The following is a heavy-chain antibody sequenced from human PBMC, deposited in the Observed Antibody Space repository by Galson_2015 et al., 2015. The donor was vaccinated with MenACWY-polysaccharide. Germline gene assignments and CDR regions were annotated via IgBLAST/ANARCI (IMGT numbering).Heavy chain of an antibody. Sequence: SLRLSCAASGFSFNTYWMHWVRHAPGKGLVWVSRINADGSATGYADSLRGRFTISRDNAKNTLYLEMNSLRAEDTAVYYCTKAGAKYCSGSSCYFNWFDPWGQGTLVTVSS. CDR3: TKAGAKYCSGSSCYFNWFDP. V-gene: IGHV3-74*01. CDR1: GFSFNTYW. CDR2: INADGSAT. J-gene: IGHJ5*02. D-gene: IGHD2-15*01.